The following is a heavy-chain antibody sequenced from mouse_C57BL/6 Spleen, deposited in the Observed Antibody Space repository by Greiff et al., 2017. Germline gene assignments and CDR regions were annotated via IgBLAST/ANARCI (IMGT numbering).Heavy chain of an antibody. D-gene: IGHD2-4*01. CDR3: ARGGGLRRGDARDY. V-gene: IGHV1-59*01. CDR1: GYTFTSYW. J-gene: IGHJ4*01. CDR2: IDPSDSYT. Sequence: VQLQQPGAELVRPGTSVKLSCKASGYTFTSYWMHWVKQRPGQGLEWIGVIDPSDSYTNYNQKFKGKATLTVDTSSSTAYMQLSSLTSEDSAVYYGARGGGLRRGDARDYWGQGTSVTVSS.